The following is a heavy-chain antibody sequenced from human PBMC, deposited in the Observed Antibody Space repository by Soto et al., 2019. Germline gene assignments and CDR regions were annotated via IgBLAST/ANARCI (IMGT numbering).Heavy chain of an antibody. D-gene: IGHD6-6*01. Sequence: PGESQKISCAPSGFTFSSYSMNWVRQAPGKGLEWVSSISSSSSYIYYADSVKGRFTISRDNAKNSLYLQMNSLRAEDTAVYYCARQSEQLPKYYYYGMDVWGQGTTVTVSS. J-gene: IGHJ6*02. CDR1: GFTFSSYS. CDR3: ARQSEQLPKYYYYGMDV. CDR2: ISSSSSYI. V-gene: IGHV3-21*01.